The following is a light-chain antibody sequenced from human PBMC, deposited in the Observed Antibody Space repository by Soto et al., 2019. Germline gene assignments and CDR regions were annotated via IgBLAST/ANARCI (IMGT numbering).Light chain of an antibody. CDR3: SSYTSSSTLYV. V-gene: IGLV2-14*01. Sequence: QSALTQPASVSGSPGQSITISCTGTSSDVGGYNYVSWYQQHPGKAPKLMIYEVSNRPSGVSNRFSGSKSGNTASLTISGLQAEDETDYYCSSYTSSSTLYVFGTGNKVT. J-gene: IGLJ1*01. CDR2: EVS. CDR1: SSDVGGYNY.